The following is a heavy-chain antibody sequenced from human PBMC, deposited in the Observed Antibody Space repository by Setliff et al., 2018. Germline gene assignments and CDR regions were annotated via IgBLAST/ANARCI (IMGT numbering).Heavy chain of an antibody. CDR1: GYIFTSYG. Sequence: ASVKVSCKASGYIFTSYGISWVRQATGQGLEWMGWMHPNSGNTGYAQKFQGRVTMTSNTAINTAYMELMRLTSEDTAVYYCVTAQGAEHFDYWGQGSLVTVSS. CDR3: VTAQGAEHFDY. D-gene: IGHD3-16*01. CDR2: MHPNSGNT. J-gene: IGHJ4*02. V-gene: IGHV1-8*01.